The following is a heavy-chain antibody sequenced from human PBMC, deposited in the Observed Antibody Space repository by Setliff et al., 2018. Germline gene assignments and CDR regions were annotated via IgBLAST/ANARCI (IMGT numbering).Heavy chain of an antibody. CDR2: LYPNLVT. J-gene: IGHJ6*02. D-gene: IGHD2-15*01. CDR3: ARGLCVGQSCYWPKAMDV. CDR1: GFNVRSSY. V-gene: IGHV3-66*01. Sequence: HPGGSLRLSCAMTGFNVRSSYMNWVRQAPGKGLEWVSVLYPNLVTNYADSVKDRFTVSRDESKNMVYLQMNNLEVDDTAIYYCARGLCVGQSCYWPKAMDVWGQGATVTVSS.